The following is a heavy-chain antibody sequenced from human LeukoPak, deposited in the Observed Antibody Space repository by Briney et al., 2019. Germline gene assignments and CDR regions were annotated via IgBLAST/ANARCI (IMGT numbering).Heavy chain of an antibody. CDR2: ISSSSTYI. CDR3: ARDYANWGWGD. J-gene: IGHJ4*02. V-gene: IGHV3-21*01. D-gene: IGHD7-27*01. Sequence: GGSLRLSCAASGXTFSRYSMIWVRQAPGRGLEWVSSISSSSTYIYYADSMKGRFTISRDNAKNSLYLQMNSLRAEDTAVYYCARDYANWGWGDWGQGTLVTVSS. CDR1: GXTFSRYS.